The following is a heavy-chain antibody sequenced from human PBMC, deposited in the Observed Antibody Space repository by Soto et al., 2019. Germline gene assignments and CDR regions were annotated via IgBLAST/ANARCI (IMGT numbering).Heavy chain of an antibody. Sequence: QVQLVESGGGVVQPGRSLRLSCAASGFTFSSYGMHWVRQAPGKGLEWVAVISFDGSNKYYADSVKGRFTISRDNYKKTLSLQMNSLRGEDTAVYYCAKDRIAVAGTDLDYWGQGTLVIVSS. V-gene: IGHV3-30*18. CDR2: ISFDGSNK. CDR3: AKDRIAVAGTDLDY. J-gene: IGHJ4*02. CDR1: GFTFSSYG. D-gene: IGHD6-19*01.